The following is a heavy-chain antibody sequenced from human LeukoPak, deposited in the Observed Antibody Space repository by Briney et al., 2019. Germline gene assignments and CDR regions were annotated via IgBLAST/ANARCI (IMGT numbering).Heavy chain of an antibody. CDR3: PKDNEGAGTYYPRYGMDV. CDR2: ITWNSGSI. J-gene: IGHJ6*02. D-gene: IGHD3-10*01. Sequence: GRCLRLSCATSGFTFHDYAMHWVRQVPGKGLGWVSGITWNSGSIGYADSVKGRFTISRDNAKNSLYLKMNSLRAEDTALYYCPKDNEGAGTYYPRYGMDVWGQGTTVTVSS. CDR1: GFTFHDYA. V-gene: IGHV3-9*01.